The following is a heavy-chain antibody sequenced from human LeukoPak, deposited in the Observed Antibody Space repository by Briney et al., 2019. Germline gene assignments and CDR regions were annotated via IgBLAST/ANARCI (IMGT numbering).Heavy chain of an antibody. V-gene: IGHV4-59*07. CDR1: GGSISSYY. J-gene: IGHJ5*01. D-gene: IGHD6-13*01. Sequence: PSDTLSLTCTVSGGSISSYYWSWIRQPTGKGLEGIGYIYYSGSTNNSPSLKSRVTISVDTYKNQFPLKLSSVTAADTAVYYCARGEAAAGASWFASWGQGTLVTVSS. CDR2: IYYSGST. CDR3: ARGEAAAGASWFAS.